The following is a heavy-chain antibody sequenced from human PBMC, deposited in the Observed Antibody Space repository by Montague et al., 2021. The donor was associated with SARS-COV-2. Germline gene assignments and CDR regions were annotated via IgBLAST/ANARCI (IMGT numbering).Heavy chain of an antibody. CDR2: INQDGSVA. CDR1: GFPFSYYW. Sequence: SLRLSCAASGFTASGFPFSYYWLSWIRQAPGKGLEWVANINQDGSVASYVDSVKGRFTISRDNAKSSLYLQMNSLGAEDTAVYYCAGDRGGYCYADDAFDPWGRGTMVIVSS. D-gene: IGHD2-21*01. V-gene: IGHV3-7*03. J-gene: IGHJ3*01. CDR3: AGDRGGYCYADDAFDP.